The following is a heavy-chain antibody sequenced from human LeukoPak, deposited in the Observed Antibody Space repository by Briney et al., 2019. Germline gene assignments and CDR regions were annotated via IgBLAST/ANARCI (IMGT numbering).Heavy chain of an antibody. V-gene: IGHV4-59*08. CDR1: GPSISSSY. D-gene: IGHD7-27*01. CDR2: IHYSGGT. Sequence: SDTLSLTCTVSGPSISSSYAGWARHPRGEGLEWIGYIHYSGGTNYNPSLKSRATISVDTSKAHFSLKLSSATATDTAAYYCARHDPGWFDTWGQGTLVTVSS. CDR3: ARHDPGWFDT. J-gene: IGHJ5*02.